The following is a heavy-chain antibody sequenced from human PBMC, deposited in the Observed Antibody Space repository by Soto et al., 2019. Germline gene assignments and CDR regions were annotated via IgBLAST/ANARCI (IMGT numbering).Heavy chain of an antibody. CDR2: IRSDGSDT. CDR3: AIVITAGSRSFDY. J-gene: IGHJ4*02. D-gene: IGHD3-22*01. V-gene: IGHV3-74*01. Sequence: EVQLVESGGGLVQPGGSLRLSCAASGFTFSHYWMHWVRQAPGKGLVWVSRIRSDGSDTTYTGSVKGRFTISRDNAKNTLFLQMNSLRAEDPAVYYCAIVITAGSRSFDYWGQGTLVTVSS. CDR1: GFTFSHYW.